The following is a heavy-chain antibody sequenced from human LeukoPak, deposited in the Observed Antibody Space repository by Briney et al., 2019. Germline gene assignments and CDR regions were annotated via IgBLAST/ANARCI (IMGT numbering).Heavy chain of an antibody. CDR1: GFTFIDYD. D-gene: IGHD6-19*01. J-gene: IGHJ4*02. CDR2: IGIRGGT. CDR3: ARGGIQVSGIDEFDY. Sequence: GGSLRLSCAASGFTFIDYDMHWVRQVIGRGLEWVSAIGIRGGTHYSGSVKGRFTISRENAESSLYLQMNSLRAEDTAVYYCARGGIQVSGIDEFDYWGQGTLVTVSS. V-gene: IGHV3-13*01.